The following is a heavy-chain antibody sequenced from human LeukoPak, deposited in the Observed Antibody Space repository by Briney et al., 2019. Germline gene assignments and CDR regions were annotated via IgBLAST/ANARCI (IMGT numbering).Heavy chain of an antibody. J-gene: IGHJ6*02. CDR3: ARGSDYDFWSGYPYYYGMDV. V-gene: IGHV4-30-2*01. CDR1: GGSISSYS. Sequence: PSETLSLTCTVSGGSISSYSWSWIRQPPGKGLEWIGYIYHSGSTYYNPSLKSRVTISVDRSKNQFSLKLSSVTAADTAVYYCARGSDYDFWSGYPYYYGMDVWGQGTTVTVSS. D-gene: IGHD3-3*01. CDR2: IYHSGST.